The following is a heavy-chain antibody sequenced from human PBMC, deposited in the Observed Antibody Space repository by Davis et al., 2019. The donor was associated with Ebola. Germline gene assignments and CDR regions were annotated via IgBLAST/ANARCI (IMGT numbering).Heavy chain of an antibody. CDR1: GYSFTSYW. CDR2: IDPSDSYT. CDR3: ARHEKWELLVVGGSFDY. Sequence: GESLKISCKGSGYSFTSYWISWVRQMPGKGLVWMGRIDPSDSYTNYSPSFQGHVTISADKSISTAYLQWSSLKASDTAMYYCARHEKWELLVVGGSFDYWGQGTLVTVSS. D-gene: IGHD1-26*01. J-gene: IGHJ4*02. V-gene: IGHV5-10-1*01.